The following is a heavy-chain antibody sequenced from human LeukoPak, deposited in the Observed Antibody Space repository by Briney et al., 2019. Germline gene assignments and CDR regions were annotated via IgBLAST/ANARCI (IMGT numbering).Heavy chain of an antibody. J-gene: IGHJ5*02. CDR1: GFTFSSYA. CDR2: ITRSGGST. V-gene: IGHV3-23*01. D-gene: IGHD6-13*01. CDR3: AKVGSSSWTHNWFDP. Sequence: GGSLRLSCAASGFTFSSYAMSWVRQAPGKGLEWVSAITRSGGSTYYADSVKGRFTISRDNSKNTLYLQMNSLRAEDTAVYYCAKVGSSSWTHNWFDPWGQGTLVTVSA.